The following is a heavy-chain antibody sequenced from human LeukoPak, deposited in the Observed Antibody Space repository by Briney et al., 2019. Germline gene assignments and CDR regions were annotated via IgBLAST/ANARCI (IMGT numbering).Heavy chain of an antibody. CDR1: GGSYSGYY. CDR3: ARGSYYGSGSYYKPRGFDP. Sequence: SETLSLTCAVYGGSYSGYYWSWIRQPPGKGLEWIGEINHSGRTNYNPSLKSRVTISVDTSKNQFSLKLSSVTAADTAVYYCARGSYYGSGSYYKPRGFDPWGQGTLVTVSS. CDR2: INHSGRT. V-gene: IGHV4-34*01. J-gene: IGHJ5*02. D-gene: IGHD3-10*01.